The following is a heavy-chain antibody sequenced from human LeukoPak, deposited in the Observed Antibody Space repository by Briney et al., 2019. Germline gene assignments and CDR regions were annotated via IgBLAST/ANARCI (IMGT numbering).Heavy chain of an antibody. D-gene: IGHD2-2*01. J-gene: IGHJ6*03. V-gene: IGHV4-34*01. CDR2: INHSGST. CDR1: GGSFRGYL. Sequence: SETLSLTCAVYGGSFRGYLWSWIRQPPGKGLEWIGDINHSGSTNYNLSLKSRITISEDTSKNQLSLKLSPVTAADTAVYYCARHGRGCSSTSCLGYYYYYMDVWGKGTTVTVSS. CDR3: ARHGRGCSSTSCLGYYYYYMDV.